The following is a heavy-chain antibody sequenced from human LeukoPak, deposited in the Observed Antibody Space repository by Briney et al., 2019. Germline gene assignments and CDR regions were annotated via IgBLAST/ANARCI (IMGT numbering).Heavy chain of an antibody. V-gene: IGHV4-38-2*02. J-gene: IGHJ4*02. Sequence: KSSETLSLTCTVSGYSITSGYNWAWIRQPPGKVLEWIGSIYHSGSAYYNPSLKSRVTISVDTSKNQFSLKPSSVTAADTAVYYCVRYCSSNTCYTRAVDYWGQGTLVTVSS. CDR3: VRYCSSNTCYTRAVDY. CDR1: GYSITSGYN. D-gene: IGHD2-2*02. CDR2: IYHSGSA.